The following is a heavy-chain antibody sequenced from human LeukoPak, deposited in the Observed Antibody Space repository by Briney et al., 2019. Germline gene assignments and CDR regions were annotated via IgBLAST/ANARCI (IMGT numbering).Heavy chain of an antibody. Sequence: SETLSLTCTVSGGSISSGSYYWSWIRQPAGKGLEWIGRIYTSGSTNYNPSLKGRVTISVDTSKNQFSLKLSSVTAADTAVYYCARDRYYDFWSGYPSEYFQHWGQGTLVTVSS. CDR3: ARDRYYDFWSGYPSEYFQH. V-gene: IGHV4-61*02. CDR1: GGSISSGSYY. D-gene: IGHD3-3*01. CDR2: IYTSGST. J-gene: IGHJ1*01.